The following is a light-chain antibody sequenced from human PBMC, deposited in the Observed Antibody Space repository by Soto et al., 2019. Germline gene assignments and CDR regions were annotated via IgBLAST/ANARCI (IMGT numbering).Light chain of an antibody. CDR2: GHS. J-gene: IGLJ2*01. CDR1: SSNIGAGYD. Sequence: QSVLTQPPSVSGAPGQTVTISCTGSSSNIGAGYDVHWYQQLPGTAPKLLIYGHSNRPSGVPDRFSGSKSGTSASLAITGLQAEDEADYYCQSYDSSRSGYVVFGGGTKLTVL. CDR3: QSYDSSRSGYVV. V-gene: IGLV1-40*01.